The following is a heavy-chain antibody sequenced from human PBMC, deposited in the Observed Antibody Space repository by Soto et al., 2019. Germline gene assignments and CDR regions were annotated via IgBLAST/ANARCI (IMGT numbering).Heavy chain of an antibody. Sequence: PGGSLILAWAASGSTFDDYTMHWVRQAQGKGLEWVSLISWDGGSTYYADSVKGRFTISRDNSKNSLYLQMNSLRTEDTALYYCAKDRNYDSPTTGMDVWGQGTTVSV. CDR2: ISWDGGST. D-gene: IGHD3-22*01. CDR1: GSTFDDYT. J-gene: IGHJ6*02. CDR3: AKDRNYDSPTTGMDV. V-gene: IGHV3-43*01.